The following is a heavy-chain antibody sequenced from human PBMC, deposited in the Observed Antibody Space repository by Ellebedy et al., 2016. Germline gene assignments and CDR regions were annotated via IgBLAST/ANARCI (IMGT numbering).Heavy chain of an antibody. V-gene: IGHV1-69*04. CDR2: IIPILGIA. J-gene: IGHJ4*02. CDR3: ARDPWNSGEDY. Sequence: SVKVSXKASGYTFTSYGISWVRQAPGQGLEWMGRIIPILGIANYAQKFQGRVTITADKSTSTAYMELSSLRSEDTAVYYCARDPWNSGEDYWGQGTLVTVSS. D-gene: IGHD1-7*01. CDR1: GYTFTSYG.